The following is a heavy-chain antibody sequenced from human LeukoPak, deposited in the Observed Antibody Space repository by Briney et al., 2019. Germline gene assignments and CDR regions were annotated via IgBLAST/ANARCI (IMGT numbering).Heavy chain of an antibody. D-gene: IGHD6-13*01. V-gene: IGHV4-59*01. Sequence: SETLSLTCTVSGGSISSYYWSWIRQPPGKGLEWIGYIYYSGSTNYNPSLKSRVTVSVDTSKNQFSLKLSSVTAADTAVYYCARGITGYSSSWYGENDAFDIWGQGTMVTVSS. CDR3: ARGITGYSSSWYGENDAFDI. CDR1: GGSISSYY. J-gene: IGHJ3*02. CDR2: IYYSGST.